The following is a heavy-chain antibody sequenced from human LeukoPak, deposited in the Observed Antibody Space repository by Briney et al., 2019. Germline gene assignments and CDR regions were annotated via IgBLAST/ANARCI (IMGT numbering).Heavy chain of an antibody. CDR2: FDPEDGET. Sequence: GASVKVSCKVSVYTLTELSMHWVRQAPGKGREWMGGFDPEDGETIYAQKFQGRVTMTEDTSTDTAYMELSSLRSEDTAVHYCATASHIAVAGVRLKGVFDYWGQGTLVTVSS. J-gene: IGHJ4*02. D-gene: IGHD6-19*01. V-gene: IGHV1-24*01. CDR1: VYTLTELS. CDR3: ATASHIAVAGVRLKGVFDY.